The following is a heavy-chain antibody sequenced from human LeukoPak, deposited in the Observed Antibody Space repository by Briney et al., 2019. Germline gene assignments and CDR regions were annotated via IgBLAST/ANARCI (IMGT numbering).Heavy chain of an antibody. D-gene: IGHD3-16*02. CDR1: GYTFTSYD. Sequence: GASVKVSCKASGYTFTSYDINWVRQATGQGLEWMGWMNPNSGNTGYAQKFQGRVTMTRNTSISTAYMELSSLRSEDTAVYYCARAEQDYVWGSYRYTLHFDYWGQGTLVTVSS. CDR3: ARAEQDYVWGSYRYTLHFDY. CDR2: MNPNSGNT. V-gene: IGHV1-8*01. J-gene: IGHJ4*02.